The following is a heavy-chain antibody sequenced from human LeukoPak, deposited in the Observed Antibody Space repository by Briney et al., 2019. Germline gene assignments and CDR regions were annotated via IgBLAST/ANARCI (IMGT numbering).Heavy chain of an antibody. Sequence: ASVKVSCKASGYTFTSYDINWVRQATGQGLEWMGWMNPNSGNTGYAQKFQGRVTMTRNTSISTAYVELSSLRSEGTAVYYCARVWYSYANWFDPWGQGTLVTVSS. D-gene: IGHD5-18*01. V-gene: IGHV1-8*01. CDR1: GYTFTSYD. J-gene: IGHJ5*02. CDR3: ARVWYSYANWFDP. CDR2: MNPNSGNT.